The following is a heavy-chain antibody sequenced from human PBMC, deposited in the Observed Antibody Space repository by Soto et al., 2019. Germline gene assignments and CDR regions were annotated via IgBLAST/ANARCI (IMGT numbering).Heavy chain of an antibody. CDR2: INHSGST. CDR3: ASSRTRYCSSTSCYRSRWFEP. D-gene: IGHD2-2*01. Sequence: QVQLQQWGAGLLKPSETLSLTCAVYGGSFSGYYWSWIRQPPGKGLEWIGEINHSGSTNYNPSLKSRGTRSGDTSKNQFSLKLSSVTAADTAVYYCASSRTRYCSSTSCYRSRWFEPWGQGTLVTVSS. V-gene: IGHV4-34*01. J-gene: IGHJ5*02. CDR1: GGSFSGYY.